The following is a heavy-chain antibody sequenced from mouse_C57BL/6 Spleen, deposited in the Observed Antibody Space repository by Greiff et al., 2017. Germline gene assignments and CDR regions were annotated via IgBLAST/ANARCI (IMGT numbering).Heavy chain of an antibody. Sequence: VHLVESGPELVKPGASVKISCKASGYAFSSSWMNWVKQRPGKGLEWIGRIYPGDGDTNYNGKFKGKATLTADKSSSTAYMQLSSLTSEDSAVYFCARWNYGSSGYFDVWGTGTTVTVSS. CDR3: ARWNYGSSGYFDV. D-gene: IGHD1-1*01. V-gene: IGHV1-82*01. J-gene: IGHJ1*03. CDR1: GYAFSSSW. CDR2: IYPGDGDT.